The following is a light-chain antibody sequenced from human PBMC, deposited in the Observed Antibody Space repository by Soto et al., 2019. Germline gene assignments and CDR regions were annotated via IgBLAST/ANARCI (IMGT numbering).Light chain of an antibody. V-gene: IGLV1-40*01. CDR1: SSNIGAGYD. CDR2: ANN. Sequence: QSVLTQPPSVSGAPGQRVTISCTGSSSNIGAGYDVHWYQQLPGTAPKLLIYANNNRPSGVPDRFSGSKSATSASLAITGLQAEDEADYYCQSYDSSLSGSRVFGTGTKVTVL. CDR3: QSYDSSLSGSRV. J-gene: IGLJ1*01.